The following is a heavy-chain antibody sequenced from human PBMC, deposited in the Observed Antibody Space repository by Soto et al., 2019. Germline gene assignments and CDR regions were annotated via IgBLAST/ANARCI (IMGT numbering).Heavy chain of an antibody. D-gene: IGHD3-3*02. CDR1: GGSISSGGYY. V-gene: IGHV4-31*03. CDR2: IYYSGST. J-gene: IGHJ6*03. Sequence: TLSLTCTVSGGSISSGGYYWSWIRQHPGKGLEWIGYIYYSGSTYYNPSLKSRVTISVDTSKNQFSLKLSSVTAADTAVYYCARVSGPTYSYYYYYMDVWGKGTTVTVSS. CDR3: ARVSGPTYSYYYYYMDV.